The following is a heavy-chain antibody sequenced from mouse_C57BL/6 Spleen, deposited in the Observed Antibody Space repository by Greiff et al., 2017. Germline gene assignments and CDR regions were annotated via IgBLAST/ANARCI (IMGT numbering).Heavy chain of an antibody. CDR2: IWRGGGT. Sequence: VQLQQSGPGLVQPSQSLSITCTVSGFSLTSYGVHWVRQSPGKGLEWLGVIWRGGGTDYNAAFISSLGISKDDSKSQVLVKMNSLKADDTATYDCSRKGDYNSSSPWEFDVWGTGTTVTVSS. D-gene: IGHD1-1*01. CDR3: SRKGDYNSSSPWEFDV. CDR1: GFSLTSYG. J-gene: IGHJ1*03. V-gene: IGHV2-2*01.